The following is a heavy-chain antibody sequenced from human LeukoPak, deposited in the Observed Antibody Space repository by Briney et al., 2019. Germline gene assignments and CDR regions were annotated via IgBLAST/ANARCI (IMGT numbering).Heavy chain of an antibody. Sequence: SETLSLTCTVSGGSISSGDNYWGWIRQPPGKGLEWIGYIYYSGRTYYNPSLKSRVTISVDTSKNQLSLKLRSVTASDTAVYSCARGGYSTSWAAFDIWGQGTMVTVSS. D-gene: IGHD6-13*01. CDR2: IYYSGRT. CDR3: ARGGYSTSWAAFDI. V-gene: IGHV4-30-4*01. CDR1: GGSISSGDNY. J-gene: IGHJ3*02.